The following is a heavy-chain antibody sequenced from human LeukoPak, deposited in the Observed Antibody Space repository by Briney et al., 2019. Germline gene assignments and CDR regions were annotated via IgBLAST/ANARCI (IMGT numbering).Heavy chain of an antibody. J-gene: IGHJ4*02. CDR3: APGVGYSGNPRCFYF. V-gene: IGHV3-23*01. D-gene: IGHD4-23*01. CDR1: GQTFANCA. CDR2: IGGDGGYT. Sequence: GGSQRVSCVVSGQTFANCAMTWVRQAPGKGLEWVSAIGGDGGYTEYADSVKGRFTISRDNSKNTLYLEMNNLRADDTAVYYCAPGVGYSGNPRCFYFWGQGAVVTVSA.